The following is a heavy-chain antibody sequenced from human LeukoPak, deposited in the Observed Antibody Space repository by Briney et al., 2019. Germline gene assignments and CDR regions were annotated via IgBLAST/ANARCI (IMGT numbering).Heavy chain of an antibody. Sequence: ASVTVSCKASGYTFISYDIDWVRQVTGQGLEWMGWMSPKSGNTDYAQKFKGRVTMTRNTSINTAYLELSSLTSDDTAVYFCARGVGGLGNMDVWGKGTTVIISS. D-gene: IGHD3-16*01. V-gene: IGHV1-8*01. CDR3: ARGVGGLGNMDV. CDR1: GYTFISYD. J-gene: IGHJ6*03. CDR2: MSPKSGNT.